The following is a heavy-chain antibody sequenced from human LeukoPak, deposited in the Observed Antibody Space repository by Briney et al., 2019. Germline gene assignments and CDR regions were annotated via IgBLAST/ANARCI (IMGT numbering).Heavy chain of an antibody. CDR2: IYTSGST. V-gene: IGHV4-4*07. CDR1: GGSISSYY. CDR3: ARDLFTSSWYRWFDP. D-gene: IGHD6-13*01. Sequence: SETLSLTCTVSGGSISSYYWSWIRQPAGKGLEWIGRIYTSGSTNYNPSLKSRVTISEDTSKNQFSLKLTSVTAADTAVYYCARDLFTSSWYRWFDPWGQGTLVTVSS. J-gene: IGHJ5*02.